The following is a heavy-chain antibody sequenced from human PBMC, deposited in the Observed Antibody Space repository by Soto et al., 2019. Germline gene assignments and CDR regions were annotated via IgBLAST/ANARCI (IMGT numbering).Heavy chain of an antibody. CDR2: IIPIFGTA. V-gene: IGHV1-69*13. D-gene: IGHD2-15*01. Sequence: APVKVSCKASGGTFSSYAISWVRQAPGQGLEWMGGIIPIFGTANYAQKFQGRVTITADESTSTAYMELSSLRSEDTAVYYCARDSGCSGGSCHNSYSCFDPWGQGSLVTGSA. CDR3: ARDSGCSGGSCHNSYSCFDP. J-gene: IGHJ5*02. CDR1: GGTFSSYA.